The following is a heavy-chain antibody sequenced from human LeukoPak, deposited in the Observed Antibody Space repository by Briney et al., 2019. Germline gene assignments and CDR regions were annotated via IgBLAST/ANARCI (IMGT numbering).Heavy chain of an antibody. CDR1: GFTLSSYA. D-gene: IGHD6-19*01. CDR2: ISGSGGST. J-gene: IGHJ6*02. CDR3: AKDLGAVAGPYYYYGMDV. V-gene: IGHV3-23*01. Sequence: PGGSLRLSCAASGFTLSSYAMSWVRQAPGKGLEWVSAISGSGGSTYYADSVKGRFTISRDNSKNTLYMQMNSLRAEDTAVYYCAKDLGAVAGPYYYYGMDVWGQGTTVTVSS.